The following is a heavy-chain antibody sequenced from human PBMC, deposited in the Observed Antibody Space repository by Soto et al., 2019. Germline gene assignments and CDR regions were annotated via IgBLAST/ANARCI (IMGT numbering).Heavy chain of an antibody. CDR3: ARRLSSWYFDC. J-gene: IGHJ4*02. V-gene: IGHV3-23*01. CDR2: ISGRGGST. D-gene: IGHD6-13*01. Sequence: EVQLLESGGGLVQPGGSLRLSCAASGFTFSSYAMNWVRQAPGKGLEWVSVISGRGGSTYYTDSVKGRFTISRDTSTNSLDPQMNRLRAEPTVVSCCARRLSSWYFDCWGPGTLVTVSS. CDR1: GFTFSSYA.